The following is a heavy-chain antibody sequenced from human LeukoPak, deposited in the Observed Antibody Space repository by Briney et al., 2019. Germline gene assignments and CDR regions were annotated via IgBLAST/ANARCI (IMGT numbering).Heavy chain of an antibody. CDR1: GFTLSSYS. D-gene: IGHD3-10*01. CDR3: ARGLWFGELGYDY. Sequence: GGSLRLSCAASGFTLSSYSMNWVRQAPGKGLEWVSSISSSSSYIYYADSMKGRFTISRDNAKSSLYLEMNSLRAEDTAVYYCARGLWFGELGYDYWGQGTLVTVSS. CDR2: ISSSSSYI. J-gene: IGHJ4*02. V-gene: IGHV3-21*01.